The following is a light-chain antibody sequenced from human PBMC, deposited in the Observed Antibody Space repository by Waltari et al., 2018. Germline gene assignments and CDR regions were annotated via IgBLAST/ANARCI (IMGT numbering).Light chain of an antibody. Sequence: DIQMTQSPSSLSASVGDRVTITCRASQSISSYFNWYQQKPGKAPKLLIYAASSLQSGVPSRFSGSGSGTDFTLTISSLQPEDFATYYCQQSYSTLPFTFGPGTKVDIK. V-gene: IGKV1-39*01. CDR3: QQSYSTLPFT. J-gene: IGKJ3*01. CDR2: AAS. CDR1: QSISSY.